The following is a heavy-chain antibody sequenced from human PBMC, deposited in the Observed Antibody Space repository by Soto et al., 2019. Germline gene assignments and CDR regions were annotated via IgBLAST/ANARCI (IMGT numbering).Heavy chain of an antibody. Sequence: QVQLQESGPGLVKPSGTLSLTCAVSSGSISSSNWWSWVRQPPGKGLEWIGEIYHSGSTNYNPSLKSQVTVSVDKYKNQLYLKLSSVTAADTAVYYCARGSRSSWSVGGYNWFDPWGQGTLVTVSS. V-gene: IGHV4-4*02. D-gene: IGHD6-13*01. CDR2: IYHSGST. CDR1: SGSISSSNW. CDR3: ARGSRSSWSVGGYNWFDP. J-gene: IGHJ5*02.